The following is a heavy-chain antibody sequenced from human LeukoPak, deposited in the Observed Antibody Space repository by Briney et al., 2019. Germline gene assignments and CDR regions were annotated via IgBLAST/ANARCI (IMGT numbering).Heavy chain of an antibody. J-gene: IGHJ4*02. Sequence: PGGSLRLSCAASGFTFSSYAMSWVRQAPGKGLEWVSAISVSGGSTYYADSVKGRFTISRDNSKNTLYLQMNSLRAEDTAVYYCAKEGSDDFWSGYYYLYWGQGTLVTVSS. CDR1: GFTFSSYA. V-gene: IGHV3-23*01. CDR2: ISVSGGST. D-gene: IGHD3-3*01. CDR3: AKEGSDDFWSGYYYLY.